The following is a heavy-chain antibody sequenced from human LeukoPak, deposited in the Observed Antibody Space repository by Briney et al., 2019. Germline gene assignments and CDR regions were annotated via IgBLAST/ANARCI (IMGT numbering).Heavy chain of an antibody. J-gene: IGHJ4*02. V-gene: IGHV3-43*02. D-gene: IGHD5-24*01. CDR3: ARADGYNSPFDY. CDR2: ISGDGATT. CDR1: GFTFDDYA. Sequence: GGSLRLSCAASGFTFDDYAMHWVRQVPGKGLEWVSLISGDGATTFYADSVKGRCTISRDNAKNSLYLQMNSLRAEDTAVYYCARADGYNSPFDYWGQGTLVTVSS.